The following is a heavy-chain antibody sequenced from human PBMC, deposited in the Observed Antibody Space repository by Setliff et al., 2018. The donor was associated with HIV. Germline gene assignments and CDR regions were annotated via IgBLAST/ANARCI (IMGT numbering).Heavy chain of an antibody. CDR1: GGSFSGYY. V-gene: IGHV4-34*01. Sequence: SETLSLTCAVYGGSFSGYYWSWIRQPPGKGLEWIGEINHSGSTNYNPSLKSRVTISVDTSKNQFSLKLSSVTAADTAVYYCARGGMDTAMADGAFDIWGQGTMVTVSS. D-gene: IGHD5-18*01. CDR2: INHSGST. J-gene: IGHJ3*02. CDR3: ARGGMDTAMADGAFDI.